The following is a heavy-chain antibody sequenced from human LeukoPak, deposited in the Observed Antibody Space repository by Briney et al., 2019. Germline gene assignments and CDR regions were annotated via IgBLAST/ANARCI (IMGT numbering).Heavy chain of an antibody. CDR1: GFSFSSNA. D-gene: IGHD1-14*01. CDR2: VSGSGGST. CDR3: AKRWKGNLDY. Sequence: GGSLRLSRAASGFSFSSNAMNWVRQAPGKGLEWVSAVSGSGGSTYYADSVKGRFTISRDNSKNTVYLQMNSLRAEDTALYYCAKRWKGNLDYWGQGTLVTVSS. J-gene: IGHJ4*02. V-gene: IGHV3-23*01.